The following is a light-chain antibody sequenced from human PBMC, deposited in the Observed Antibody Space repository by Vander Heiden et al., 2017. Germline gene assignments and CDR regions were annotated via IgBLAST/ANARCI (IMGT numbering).Light chain of an antibody. CDR1: QSVSSN. J-gene: IGKJ1*01. V-gene: IGKV3-15*01. CDR3: QQYNNWPPWT. Sequence: EIVMTQSPATLSVSPGERATLSCRASQSVSSNLARYQQKPGQPPRLLIYGASTRTTGIPARFSGSGSGTEFTLTISSLQSEDFAVYYCQQYNNWPPWTFGQGTKVEIK. CDR2: GAS.